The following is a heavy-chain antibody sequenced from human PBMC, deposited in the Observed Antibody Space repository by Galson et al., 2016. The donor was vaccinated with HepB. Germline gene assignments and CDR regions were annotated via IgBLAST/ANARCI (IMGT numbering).Heavy chain of an antibody. CDR1: GYSFNTYG. CDR2: ISAKNGNT. CDR3: ARGRNNWNARIDP. V-gene: IGHV1-18*01. J-gene: IGHJ5*02. Sequence: SVKVSCKASGYSFNTYGLSWVRQAPGQGLEWMGWISAKNGNTNYAQKLQGRVTMTTDASTSTAYMELRSLRSDDTAVYYCARGRNNWNARIDPWGQGTLVIASS. D-gene: IGHD1-1*01.